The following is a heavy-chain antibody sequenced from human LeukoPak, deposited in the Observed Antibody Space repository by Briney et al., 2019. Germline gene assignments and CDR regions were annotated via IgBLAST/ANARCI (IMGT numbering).Heavy chain of an antibody. CDR2: IKQDGSEK. D-gene: IGHD6-13*01. CDR3: ARDLELSSSHNFDY. J-gene: IGHJ4*02. Sequence: PGGSLRLSCAASGFTFSSYWMSWVRQAPGKGLEWVANIKQDGSEKYYVDSVKGRFTISRDNAKNSLYLQMNSLRAEDTAVYYCARDLELSSSHNFDYWGQGTLVTVSS. CDR1: GFTFSSYW. V-gene: IGHV3-7*03.